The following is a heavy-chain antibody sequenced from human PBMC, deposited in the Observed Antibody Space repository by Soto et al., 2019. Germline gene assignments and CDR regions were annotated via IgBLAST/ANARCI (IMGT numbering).Heavy chain of an antibody. CDR3: PVWGSGSDFWPA. D-gene: IGHD3-10*01. CDR2: SKNKANRYTT. CDR1: GFTFSDHY. J-gene: IGHJ4*02. V-gene: IGHV3-72*01. Sequence: EVQLVESGGGLVQPGGSLRLSCAASGFTFSDHYMDWVRQAPRQGQEWVGRSKNKANRYTTEYAASVQGRFSISRDDSKTALYLETNSLKTEDTAVYYCPVWGSGSDFWPAWGQGTLVTVSS.